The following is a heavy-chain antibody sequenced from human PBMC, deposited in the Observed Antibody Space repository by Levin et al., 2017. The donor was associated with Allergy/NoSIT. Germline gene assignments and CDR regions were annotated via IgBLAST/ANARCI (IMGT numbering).Heavy chain of an antibody. J-gene: IGHJ3*02. Sequence: PGESLKISFAASGFTFSDYYMTWIRQAPGKGLEWVSYISSSTIYTNYADSVKGRFTISSDNAKKSLYLQMNSLRAEDTAVYYCARGTSSGDGSGSYPRDAFDIWGPGTMVTVSS. V-gene: IGHV3-11*05. CDR2: ISSSTIYT. CDR1: GFTFSDYY. CDR3: ARGTSSGDGSGSYPRDAFDI. D-gene: IGHD3-10*01.